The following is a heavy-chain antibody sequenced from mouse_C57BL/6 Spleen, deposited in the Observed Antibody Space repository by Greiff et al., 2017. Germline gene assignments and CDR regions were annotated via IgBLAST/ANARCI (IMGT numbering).Heavy chain of an antibody. CDR1: GFTFSSYG. J-gene: IGHJ2*01. CDR3: SSGDY. Sequence: EVQGVESGGDLVKPGGSLKLSCAASGFTFSSYGMSWVRQTPDKRLEWVATISSGGSYTYYPDSVKGRFTISRDNAKNTLYLQMSSLKSEDTAMYYCSSGDYWGQGTTLTVSS. CDR2: ISSGGSYT. D-gene: IGHD1-1*01. V-gene: IGHV5-6*01.